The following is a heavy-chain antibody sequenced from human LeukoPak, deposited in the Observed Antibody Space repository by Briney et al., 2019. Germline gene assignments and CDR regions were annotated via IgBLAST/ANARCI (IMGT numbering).Heavy chain of an antibody. V-gene: IGHV3-30*02. J-gene: IGHJ4*02. D-gene: IGHD1-1*01. CDR2: IRYVGINK. CDR1: GFTFSTYG. Sequence: GGSLRLSCAASGFTFSTYGMHWVRQAPGKGLEWVSFIRYVGINKYYADSVKGRFTISRDNSKNTLYLQMNSLRPEDTAVYYCARGLGNDGIFDYWGQGTLVTVSS. CDR3: ARGLGNDGIFDY.